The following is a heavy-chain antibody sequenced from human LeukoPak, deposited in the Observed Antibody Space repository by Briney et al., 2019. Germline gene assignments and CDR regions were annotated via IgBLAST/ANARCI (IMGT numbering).Heavy chain of an antibody. D-gene: IGHD3-10*01. CDR3: AKAPLAYRTSGSYACGMGV. CDR1: GFTFSSYG. Sequence: GGSLRLSCAASGFTFSSYGMHWVRQAPGEGLDWMAVISSDGSNYYYADSVRGRFTISRDNSKNTLYLQMNSLRVEDTAVYYCAKAPLAYRTSGSYACGMGVWGQGTTVAVSS. J-gene: IGHJ6*02. CDR2: ISSDGSNY. V-gene: IGHV3-30*18.